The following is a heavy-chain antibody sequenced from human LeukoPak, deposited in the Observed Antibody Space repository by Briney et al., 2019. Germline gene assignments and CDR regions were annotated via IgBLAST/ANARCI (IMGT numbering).Heavy chain of an antibody. J-gene: IGHJ6*02. D-gene: IGHD1-7*01. CDR1: GGSISNYY. Sequence: SETLSLTCSVSGGSISNYYWSWIRQPAGKGLEWVGRIYSSGSTNYNPSHKSRVTMSVDTSKNQFSLKLSSVTAADTAVYYCARVVGTRYYYGMDVWGQGTTATVSS. V-gene: IGHV4-4*07. CDR2: IYSSGST. CDR3: ARVVGTRYYYGMDV.